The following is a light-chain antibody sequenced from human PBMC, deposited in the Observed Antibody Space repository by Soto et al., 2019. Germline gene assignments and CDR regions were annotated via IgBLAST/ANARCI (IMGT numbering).Light chain of an antibody. V-gene: IGLV2-14*01. Sequence: QSAPTQPASVSRSPGQSITISCTGTSSDVGGYNYVSWYQQHPGKAPKLMIYEVSNRPSGVSNRFSGSKSGITASLTISGLQAEDEAHYYCSSYTSSSTPGVFGTGTKVTVL. CDR2: EVS. CDR1: SSDVGGYNY. J-gene: IGLJ1*01. CDR3: SSYTSSSTPGV.